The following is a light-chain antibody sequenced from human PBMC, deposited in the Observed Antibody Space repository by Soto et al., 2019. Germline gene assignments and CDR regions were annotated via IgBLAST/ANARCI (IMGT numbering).Light chain of an antibody. J-gene: IGKJ4*01. CDR1: QSISEF. CDR2: DAS. V-gene: IGKV3-11*01. Sequence: VVLTQSPATLSLSPGERATLSCRASQSISEFLAWYQQKPGQAPRLLIYDASNRATGTPARFSGSGSGTDFTLTISSLEAEDFAIYYCQQRSKWPVTLGGGTKVDIK. CDR3: QQRSKWPVT.